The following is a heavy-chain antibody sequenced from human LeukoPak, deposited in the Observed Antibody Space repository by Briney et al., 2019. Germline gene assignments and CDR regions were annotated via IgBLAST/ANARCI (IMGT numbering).Heavy chain of an antibody. CDR1: SGSISNYY. V-gene: IGHV4-4*08. J-gene: IGHJ4*02. CDR2: IYKSGST. Sequence: KPSETLSLTCNVSSGSISNYYWSWIRQPPGKGLEWIGNIYKSGSTKYNPSLKSRVTISADTSKNQFSLKLNSVTAADTAVYYCAREPLRYWGQGTLVTVSS. CDR3: AREPLRY.